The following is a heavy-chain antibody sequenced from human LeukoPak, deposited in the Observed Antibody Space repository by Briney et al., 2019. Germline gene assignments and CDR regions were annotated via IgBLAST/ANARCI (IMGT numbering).Heavy chain of an antibody. Sequence: ASVKVSCKVSGYIFTELSMHWVRRAPGQGREWVGGFSPEDGETFYAQKFQGRVNMTEDTSTDTAYMELISLSYDDTAVYYCATDGAGDYLNHWGQGTLVTVSS. CDR2: FSPEDGET. D-gene: IGHD4-17*01. J-gene: IGHJ4*02. CDR1: GYIFTELS. V-gene: IGHV1-24*01. CDR3: ATDGAGDYLNH.